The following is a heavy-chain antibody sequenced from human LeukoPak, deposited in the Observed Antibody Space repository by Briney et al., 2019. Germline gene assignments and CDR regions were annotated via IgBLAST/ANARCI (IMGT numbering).Heavy chain of an antibody. D-gene: IGHD2-15*01. V-gene: IGHV3-21*01. CDR1: GFTFSSYS. J-gene: IGHJ3*02. CDR2: ISSSSSYI. Sequence: GGSLRLSCAASGFTFSSYSMNWVRQAPGKGLEWVSSISSSSSYIYYADSVKGRFTISRDNAKNSLYLQMNSLRAEETAVYYCARDCSGGSCYSAFVLPDAFDIWGQGTMVTVSS. CDR3: ARDCSGGSCYSAFVLPDAFDI.